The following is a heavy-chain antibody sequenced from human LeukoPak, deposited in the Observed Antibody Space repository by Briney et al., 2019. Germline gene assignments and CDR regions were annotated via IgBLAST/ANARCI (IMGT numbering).Heavy chain of an antibody. CDR1: GLAFSAYK. CDR3: VVGGSPGY. J-gene: IGHJ4*02. D-gene: IGHD2-15*01. V-gene: IGHV3-74*01. CDR2: ISTDGYTT. Sequence: HPGGSMRLSCAASGLAFSAYKMHWVRQAPRKGPVWVSRISTDGYTTDYADFVQGRFTASRDNTKNTWSLEMNSLRAEDTAVYYCVVGGSPGYWGQGTLVTVSS.